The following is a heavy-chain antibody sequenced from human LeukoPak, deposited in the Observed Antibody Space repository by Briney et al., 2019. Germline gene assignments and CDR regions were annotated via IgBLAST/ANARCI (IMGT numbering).Heavy chain of an antibody. Sequence: SVKVSCKASGGTFSSYAISWVRQAPGQGLEWMGGIIPIFGTANYAQKFQGRVTITADESTSTAYMELSSLRSEDTAVYYCARDLGTIFGVVNRYYFDYWGQGTLVTVSS. CDR1: GGTFSSYA. D-gene: IGHD3-3*01. J-gene: IGHJ4*02. V-gene: IGHV1-69*01. CDR3: ARDLGTIFGVVNRYYFDY. CDR2: IIPIFGTA.